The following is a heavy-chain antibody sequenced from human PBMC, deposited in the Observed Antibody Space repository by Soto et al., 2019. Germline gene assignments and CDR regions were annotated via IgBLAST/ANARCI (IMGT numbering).Heavy chain of an antibody. D-gene: IGHD3-10*01. CDR3: ARNRGHDYASGRHFYYYGMDV. CDR1: GFNFSSYD. J-gene: IGHJ6*02. Sequence: EVQLVESGGGLVQPGGSLRLSCAASGFNFSSYDMHWVRQAPGKGLECVSIIGNAGDTYYRGSVEGRFTISRENAKNSLYLQMNSLRAEDTDVYYCARNRGHDYASGRHFYYYGMDVWGQGTTVTVSS. CDR2: IGNAGDT. V-gene: IGHV3-13*01.